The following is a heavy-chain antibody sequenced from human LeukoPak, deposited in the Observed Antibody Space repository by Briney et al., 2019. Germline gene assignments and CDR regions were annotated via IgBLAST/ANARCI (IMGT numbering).Heavy chain of an antibody. Sequence: SETLSLTCAVYGGSFSGYYWSWIRQPPGKGLEWIGEINHSGSTNYNPSLQSRVTMSIDTSKNQFSLRLTSVTAADTGVYYCARDGRYYFDYWGQGTLVTVSS. V-gene: IGHV4-34*01. J-gene: IGHJ4*02. CDR2: INHSGST. D-gene: IGHD1-26*01. CDR3: ARDGRYYFDY. CDR1: GGSFSGYY.